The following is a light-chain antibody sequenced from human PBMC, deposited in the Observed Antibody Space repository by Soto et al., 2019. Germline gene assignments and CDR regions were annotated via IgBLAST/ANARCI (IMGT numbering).Light chain of an antibody. CDR1: QSISNF. CDR3: QQYNSCST. Sequence: DIQMTQSPSTLSASVGDRVIITCRARQSISNFLAWYQQKPGKAPKLLINDASSLESGVPSRFSGSGSGTEFTLTISSLQPDDFATYYCQQYNSCSTFGQGTKVDIK. V-gene: IGKV1-5*01. CDR2: DAS. J-gene: IGKJ1*01.